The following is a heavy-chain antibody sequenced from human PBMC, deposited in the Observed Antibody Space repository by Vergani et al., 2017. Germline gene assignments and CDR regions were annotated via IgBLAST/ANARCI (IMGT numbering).Heavy chain of an antibody. CDR3: AKQYFVSGNYLFDY. CDR2: IDRNYGVK. Sequence: VEAGGGLVQPGGSLRLSCTASGFTFQAFAFHWVRQVSGRGLEWVSGIDRNYGVKNGNSFEGRFSISRDNAKKAVFLQMNNLRTEDTAIYYCAKQYFVSGNYLFDYWGQGTLVTVSS. D-gene: IGHD3-10*01. J-gene: IGHJ4*02. V-gene: IGHV3-9*01. CDR1: GFTFQAFA.